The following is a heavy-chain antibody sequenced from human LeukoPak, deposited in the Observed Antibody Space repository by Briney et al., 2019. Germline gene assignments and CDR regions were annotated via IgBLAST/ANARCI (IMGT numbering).Heavy chain of an antibody. Sequence: PSETLSLTCTVSGGSISSGSYYWSWIRQPAGKGLEWIGRIYTSGSTNYNPSLKSRVTISVDTSKNQFSLNLSSVTAADTAVYYCARDKSTYYDFWSGPFDAFDIWGQGAMVTVSS. V-gene: IGHV4-61*02. D-gene: IGHD3-3*01. J-gene: IGHJ3*02. CDR2: IYTSGST. CDR1: GGSISSGSYY. CDR3: ARDKSTYYDFWSGPFDAFDI.